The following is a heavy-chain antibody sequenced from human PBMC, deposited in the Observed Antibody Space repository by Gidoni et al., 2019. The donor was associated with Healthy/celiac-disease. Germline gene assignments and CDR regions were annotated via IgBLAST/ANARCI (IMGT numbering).Heavy chain of an antibody. V-gene: IGHV1-46*01. D-gene: IGHD3-22*01. CDR3: ARVLGYDSSGYYGNEYYFDY. CDR2: INPSGGST. J-gene: IGHJ4*02. Sequence: QVQLVQSGAEVKKPGASVKVSCKASGYTFTSYYMHWVRQAPGQGLEWMGIINPSGGSTSYAQKFQGRVTMTRDTSTSTVYMELSSLRSEDTAVYYCARVLGYDSSGYYGNEYYFDYWGQGTLVTVSS. CDR1: GYTFTSYY.